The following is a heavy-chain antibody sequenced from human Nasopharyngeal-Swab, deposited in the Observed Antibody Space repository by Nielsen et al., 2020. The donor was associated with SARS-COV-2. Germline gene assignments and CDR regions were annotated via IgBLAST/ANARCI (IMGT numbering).Heavy chain of an antibody. J-gene: IGHJ4*02. Sequence: GGSLRLSCAASGFTFSDSAIHWVRQASGEGLEWVARIRSKGNNYATAYSASVKGRFIIFRDDPTNTAYLQMNSLKTEVTAMYYCTRCGGGCYSGRDYWGQGTLVTVSS. CDR2: IRSKGNNYAT. CDR1: GFTFSDSA. V-gene: IGHV3-73*01. CDR3: TRCGGGCYSGRDY. D-gene: IGHD2-15*01.